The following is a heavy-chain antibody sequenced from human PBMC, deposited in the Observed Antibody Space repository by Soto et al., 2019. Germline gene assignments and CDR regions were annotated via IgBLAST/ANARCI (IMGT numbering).Heavy chain of an antibody. CDR2: ISPYNGNT. Sequence: GASVKVSCKASGYTFRNYGITWVRQAPGQGLEWMAWISPYNGNTNYAQDLQGRVTMTTDTSTSTAYMELRSLRAEDTAVYYCAKDGNWLDVYFDVWGQGTPVTVSS. D-gene: IGHD6-19*01. J-gene: IGHJ4*02. CDR3: AKDGNWLDVYFDV. V-gene: IGHV1-18*01. CDR1: GYTFRNYG.